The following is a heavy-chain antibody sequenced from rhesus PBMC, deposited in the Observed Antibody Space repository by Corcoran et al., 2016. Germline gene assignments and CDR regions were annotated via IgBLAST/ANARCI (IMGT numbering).Heavy chain of an antibody. J-gene: IGHJ4*01. D-gene: IGHD2-2*01. CDR2: IYGSGGNT. Sequence: QVHLQESGPGLVKPSATLPLTCAVSGSSINNNYWSWIRQAPGKGLEWIGLIYGSGGNTDYNPSLKSRVTSSIDTSMNQFSLRLSSVTAADTAVYYCARGYFYFDFWGQGVLVTVSS. V-gene: IGHV4S2*01. CDR1: GSSINNNY. CDR3: ARGYFYFDF.